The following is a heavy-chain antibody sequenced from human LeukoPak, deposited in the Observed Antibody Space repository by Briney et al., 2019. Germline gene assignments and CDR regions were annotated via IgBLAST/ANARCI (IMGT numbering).Heavy chain of an antibody. CDR2: IYYSGST. J-gene: IGHJ4*02. Sequence: PSETLSLTCTVSGDSISSYYWSWIRQPPGKGLEWIGYIYYSGSTNYNPSLKSRVTISVDTSKNQFSLKLSSVTAADTAVYYCARIYYYDSSGYYYFDYWGQGTLVTVSS. CDR3: ARIYYYDSSGYYYFDY. D-gene: IGHD3-22*01. V-gene: IGHV4-59*01. CDR1: GDSISSYY.